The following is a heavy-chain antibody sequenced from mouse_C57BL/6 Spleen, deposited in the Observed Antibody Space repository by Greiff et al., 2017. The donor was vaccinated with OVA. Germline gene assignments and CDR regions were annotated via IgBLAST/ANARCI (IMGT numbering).Heavy chain of an antibody. V-gene: IGHV1-64*01. CDR3: ARGDGNSGYFDV. CDR1: GYTFTSYW. CDR2: IHPNSGST. Sequence: VKLQQPGAELVKPGASVKLSCKASGYTFTSYWMHWVKQRPGQGLEWIGMIHPNSGSTNYNEKFKSKATLTVDKSSSTAYMQLSSLTSEDSAVYYCARGDGNSGYFDVWGTGTTVTVSS. D-gene: IGHD2-1*01. J-gene: IGHJ1*03.